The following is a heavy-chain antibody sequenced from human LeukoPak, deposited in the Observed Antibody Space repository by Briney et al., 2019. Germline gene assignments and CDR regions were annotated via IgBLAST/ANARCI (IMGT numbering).Heavy chain of an antibody. V-gene: IGHV3-30*04. D-gene: IGHD6-13*01. CDR3: AREVEAAAEVRTPLFDY. CDR1: VFIFSSYA. J-gene: IGHJ4*02. CDR2: ISYDGSNK. Sequence: GGSLRLSCAASVFIFSSYAMHWVRQAPGKGLEWVAVISYDGSNKYYADSVKGRFTISRDNSKNTLYLQMNSLRAEDTAVYYCAREVEAAAEVRTPLFDYWGQGTLVTVSS.